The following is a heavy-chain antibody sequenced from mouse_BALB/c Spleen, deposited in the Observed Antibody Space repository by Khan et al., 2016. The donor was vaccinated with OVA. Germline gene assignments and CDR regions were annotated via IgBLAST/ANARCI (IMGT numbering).Heavy chain of an antibody. CDR3: ARQPYYHYNVMDY. CDR2: MWSDGST. Sequence: QVQLKESGPGLVAPSQSLSITCTISGFSLTNYGIHWVRQPPGKGLEWLVLMWSDGSTTYNSALKSRLTISKDNAKSHVFLKMSSLQTDDTAMYFCARQPYYHYNVMDYWGQGTSVTVSS. V-gene: IGHV2-6-1*01. CDR1: GFSLTNYG. J-gene: IGHJ4*01. D-gene: IGHD2-10*01.